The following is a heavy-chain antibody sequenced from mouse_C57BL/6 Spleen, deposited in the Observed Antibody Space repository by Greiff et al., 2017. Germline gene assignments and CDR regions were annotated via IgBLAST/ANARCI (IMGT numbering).Heavy chain of an antibody. CDR1: GFSLTSYG. V-gene: IGHV2-9*01. CDR2: IWGGGST. D-gene: IGHD2-1*01. J-gene: IGHJ1*03. Sequence: VHLVESGPGLVAPSQSLSITCTVSGFSLTSYGVDWVSQPPGKGLEWLGVIWGGGSTNYNSALMSRMSISTDNSKSQVFLKMNSLQPDDTAMYYCAKHEGSYYGNYVGYFDVWGTGTTVTVSS. CDR3: AKHEGSYYGNYVGYFDV.